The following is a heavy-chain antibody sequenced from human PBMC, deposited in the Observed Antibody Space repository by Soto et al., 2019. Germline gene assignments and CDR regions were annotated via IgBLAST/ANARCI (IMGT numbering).Heavy chain of an antibody. CDR2: ISAYNGNT. D-gene: IGHD3-9*01. CDR3: ARDDILTGGGAQNWFDP. J-gene: IGHJ5*02. Sequence: ASVKVSCKASGYTFTSYGISWVRQAPGQGLEWMGWISAYNGNTNYAQKLQGRVTMTTDTSTSTAYMELRSLRSDDTAVYYCARDDILTGGGAQNWFDPWGQGTLVTVSS. V-gene: IGHV1-18*01. CDR1: GYTFTSYG.